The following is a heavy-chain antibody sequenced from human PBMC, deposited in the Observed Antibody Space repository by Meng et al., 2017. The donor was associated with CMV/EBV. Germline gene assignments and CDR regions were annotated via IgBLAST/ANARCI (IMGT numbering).Heavy chain of an antibody. Sequence: QVQLVQSGAEGKKPGASVKVSCKASGYTFTSYGISWVRPAPGQGLEWMGWISAYNGNTNYAQKLQGRVTMTTDTSTRTAYMELRSLGSDDTAVYYCARDARKSPEGSHFDYWGQGTLVTVSS. CDR2: ISAYNGNT. V-gene: IGHV1-18*01. CDR1: GYTFTSYG. J-gene: IGHJ4*02. CDR3: ARDARKSPEGSHFDY.